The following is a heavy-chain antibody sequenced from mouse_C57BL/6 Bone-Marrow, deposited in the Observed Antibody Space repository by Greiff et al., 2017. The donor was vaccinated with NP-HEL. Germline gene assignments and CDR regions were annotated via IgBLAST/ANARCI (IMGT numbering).Heavy chain of an antibody. CDR2: IYPGDGDT. J-gene: IGHJ4*01. CDR3: ARRVLY. Sequence: VKLMESGPELVKPGASVKISCKASGYAFSSSWMNWVKQRPGTGLEWIGRIYPGDGDTNYNGKFKGKATLTADKSSSTAYMQLSSLTSEDSAVYFCARRVLYWGQGTSVTVSS. V-gene: IGHV1-82*01. CDR1: GYAFSSSW.